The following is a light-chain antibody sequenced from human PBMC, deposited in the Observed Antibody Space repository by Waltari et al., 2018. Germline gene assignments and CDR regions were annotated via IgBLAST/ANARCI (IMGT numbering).Light chain of an antibody. CDR3: ATWDDSLNAWV. Sequence: QSVLTQPPSASGTPGQRVTISCPGSNSNIGTNAVNWYQQLPEKAPKLLIYTDNQRPSGVPDRFSGSKYGTSASLAISGLQSEDEADYHCATWDDSLNAWVFGGGTKVTVL. CDR2: TDN. V-gene: IGLV1-44*01. J-gene: IGLJ3*02. CDR1: NSNIGTNA.